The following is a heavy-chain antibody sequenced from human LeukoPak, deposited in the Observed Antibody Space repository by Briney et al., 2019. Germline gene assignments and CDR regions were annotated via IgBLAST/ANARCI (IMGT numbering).Heavy chain of an antibody. CDR1: GGSISSGSYY. Sequence: PSQTLSLTCTVSGGSISSGSYYWSWIRQPAGKGLEWIGRIYTSGSTNYNPSLKSRVTISVDTSKNQFSLKLSSVTAADTAVYYCARGRDGYNYGSNAFDIWGQGTMVTVSS. J-gene: IGHJ3*02. V-gene: IGHV4-61*02. D-gene: IGHD5-24*01. CDR2: IYTSGST. CDR3: ARGRDGYNYGSNAFDI.